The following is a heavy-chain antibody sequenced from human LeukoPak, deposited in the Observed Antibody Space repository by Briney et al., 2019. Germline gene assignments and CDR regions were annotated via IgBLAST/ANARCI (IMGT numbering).Heavy chain of an antibody. V-gene: IGHV3-53*05. J-gene: IGHJ4*02. D-gene: IGHD3-10*01. CDR1: GFTVSSNY. CDR2: IYSGGST. CDR3: AREGSLLWFGEPQYYFDY. Sequence: SGGSLRLSCAASGFTVSSNYMSWVRQAPGKGLEWVSVIYSGGSTYYADSVKGRFTISRDNSKNTLYLQMNSLRAEDTAVYYCAREGSLLWFGEPQYYFDYWGQGTLVTVSS.